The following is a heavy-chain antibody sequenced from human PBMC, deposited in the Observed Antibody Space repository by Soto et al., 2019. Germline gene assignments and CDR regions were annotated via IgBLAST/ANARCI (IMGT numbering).Heavy chain of an antibody. J-gene: IGHJ4*02. Sequence: GALRVCWGGAGGTCVSSESSWFGLAPGKGLEWVSYISSSGSTVYHADSVEGRLTISRDNAKNSLFLQMNSLRAEDTALYYCAREGSYDTLDYWGLGPLVTVSS. CDR3: AREGSYDTLDY. V-gene: IGHV3-48*03. CDR1: GGTCVSSE. CDR2: ISSSGSTV. D-gene: IGHD3-22*01.